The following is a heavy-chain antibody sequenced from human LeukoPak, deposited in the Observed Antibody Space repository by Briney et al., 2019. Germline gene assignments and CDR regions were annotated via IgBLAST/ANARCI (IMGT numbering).Heavy chain of an antibody. V-gene: IGHV3-7*02. CDR2: IKQDGSEK. Sequence: GGSLRLSCAASGFTFSGYWMSWVRQAPGKGLEWVANIKQDGSEKYYVDSVKGRFTLSRDNAKNSLYLQMNSLRAEDTAVYYCARASAVAGTRHYWGQGTLVTVSS. D-gene: IGHD6-19*01. CDR3: ARASAVAGTRHY. CDR1: GFTFSGYW. J-gene: IGHJ4*02.